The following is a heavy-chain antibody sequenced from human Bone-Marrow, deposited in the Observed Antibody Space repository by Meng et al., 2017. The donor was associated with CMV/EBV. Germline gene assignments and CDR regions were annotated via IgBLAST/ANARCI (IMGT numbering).Heavy chain of an antibody. CDR2: IRYDGSNK. Sequence: GESLKISCAASGFTFSSYGMHWVRQAPGKGLEWVAFIRYDGSNKYYADSVKGRSTISRDNSKNTLYLQMNSLRAEDTAVYYCAKDEDAGYYDFWSGYYTWGQGTLVTVSS. CDR1: GFTFSSYG. D-gene: IGHD3-3*01. CDR3: AKDEDAGYYDFWSGYYT. J-gene: IGHJ5*02. V-gene: IGHV3-30*02.